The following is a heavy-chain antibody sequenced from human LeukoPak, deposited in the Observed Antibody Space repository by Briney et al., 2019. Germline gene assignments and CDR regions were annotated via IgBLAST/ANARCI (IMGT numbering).Heavy chain of an antibody. CDR1: GGSFSGYY. J-gene: IGHJ4*02. V-gene: IGHV4-34*01. D-gene: IGHD2-2*01. Sequence: PSETLSLTCAVYGGSFSGYYWSWIRQPPGKGLEWIGEINHSGNTNYNPSLKSRVTISVDTSKNQFSLQLSSVTAADTAVYYCARGLGYCGSTSCSFDYWGQGTLVTVCS. CDR2: INHSGNT. CDR3: ARGLGYCGSTSCSFDY.